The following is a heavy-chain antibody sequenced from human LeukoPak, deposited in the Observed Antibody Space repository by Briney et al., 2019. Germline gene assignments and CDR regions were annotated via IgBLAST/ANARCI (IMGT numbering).Heavy chain of an antibody. CDR2: IIPIFGTA. CDR3: ATTLAYYYYGMDV. J-gene: IGHJ6*02. V-gene: IGHV1-69*13. CDR1: GYTFTSYG. Sequence: GASVKVSCKASGYTFTSYGISWVRQAPGQGLEWMGGIIPIFGTANYAQKFQGRVTITADESTSTAYMELSSLRSEDTAVYYCATTLAYYYYGMDVWGQGTTVTVSS.